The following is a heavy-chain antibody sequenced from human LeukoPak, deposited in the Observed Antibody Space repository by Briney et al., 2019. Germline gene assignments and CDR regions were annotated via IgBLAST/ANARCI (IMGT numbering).Heavy chain of an antibody. CDR2: IYYSGST. Sequence: SETLSLTCTVSGGSISSYYWSWIRQPPGKGLEWIGYIYYSGSTNYNPSLKSRVTISVDTSKNQFSLKLSSVTAADTAVYYCAAQVVPAPNWFDPWGQGTLVTVSS. J-gene: IGHJ5*02. CDR1: GGSISSYY. D-gene: IGHD2-2*01. V-gene: IGHV4-59*01. CDR3: AAQVVPAPNWFDP.